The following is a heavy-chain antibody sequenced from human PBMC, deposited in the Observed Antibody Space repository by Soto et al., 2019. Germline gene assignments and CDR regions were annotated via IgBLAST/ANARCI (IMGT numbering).Heavy chain of an antibody. CDR1: GYIFTSYG. D-gene: IGHD4-17*01. CDR2: ISAHNGNT. Sequence: QAHLVQSGPEVKKPGASVKVSCKGSGYIFTSYGIAWVRQAPGQGLEWMGWISAHNGNTDYAQKFQVRVTVTRYTSTSTAYLELRSLRSDDTALYYCARGRYGDYWGQGALVTVSS. V-gene: IGHV1-18*01. CDR3: ARGRYGDY. J-gene: IGHJ4*02.